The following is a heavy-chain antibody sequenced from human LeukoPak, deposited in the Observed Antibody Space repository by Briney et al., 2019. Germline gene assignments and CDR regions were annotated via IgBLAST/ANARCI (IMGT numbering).Heavy chain of an antibody. Sequence: PGGSLRLSCEASGFTFSSYEMNWVRQAPGKGLEWVSYISSSGSTIYYADSVKGRFTISRDNAKNSLYLQMNSLRAEDTAVYYCARDCSGGSCFSDYWGQGTLVTVSS. CDR1: GFTFSSYE. CDR2: ISSSGSTI. J-gene: IGHJ4*02. D-gene: IGHD2-15*01. CDR3: ARDCSGGSCFSDY. V-gene: IGHV3-48*03.